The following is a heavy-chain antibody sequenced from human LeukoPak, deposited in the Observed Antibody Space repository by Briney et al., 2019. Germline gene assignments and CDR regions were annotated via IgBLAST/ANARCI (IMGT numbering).Heavy chain of an antibody. D-gene: IGHD3-22*01. CDR1: GFTFTNAW. CDR3: TKYYYDSSGYLYYFDY. CDR2: IKSKTDGGTA. J-gene: IGHJ4*02. Sequence: GGSLRLSCAASGFTFTNAWMSWVRQAPGKGLEWVGRIKSKTDGGTANYAAPVKGRFTISRDDSKNTLYLQMNSLKTEDTAVYYCTKYYYDSSGYLYYFDYWGQGTLVTVSS. V-gene: IGHV3-15*01.